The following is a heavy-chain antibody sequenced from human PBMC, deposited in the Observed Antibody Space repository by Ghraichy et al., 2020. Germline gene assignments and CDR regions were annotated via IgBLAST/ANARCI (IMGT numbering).Heavy chain of an antibody. Sequence: TLSLTCAVSGGSISSYWWTWVRQPPGKGLDWIGNIYYNGGTNCNPSLKSRVTMSLDTSKSQVSLKLSSVTAADTAVYYCVGGRSGDPFAYWGQGTLVAVSS. CDR1: GGSISSYW. CDR2: IYYNGGT. CDR3: VGGRSGDPFAY. J-gene: IGHJ4*02. V-gene: IGHV4-59*01. D-gene: IGHD4-17*01.